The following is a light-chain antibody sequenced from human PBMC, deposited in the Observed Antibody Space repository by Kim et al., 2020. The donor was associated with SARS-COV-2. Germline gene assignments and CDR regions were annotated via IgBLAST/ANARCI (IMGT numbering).Light chain of an antibody. J-gene: IGLJ2*01. V-gene: IGLV3-21*01. CDR1: TIGSTT. Sequence: APGETAMITCGGNTIGSTTVHWYQQRPGQAPLLVIYYDRDRPSGIPERFSGSTSENTATLTISRVEAGDEADYSCQVWNSTTDNVIFGGGTKLTVL. CDR3: QVWNSTTDNVI. CDR2: YDR.